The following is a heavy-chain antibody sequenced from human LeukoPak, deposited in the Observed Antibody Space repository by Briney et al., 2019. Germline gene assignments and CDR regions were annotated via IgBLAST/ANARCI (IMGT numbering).Heavy chain of an antibody. CDR1: GGSISSYY. J-gene: IGHJ5*02. V-gene: IGHV4-59*01. Sequence: SETLSLTCTVSGGSISSYYWSWIRQPPGKGLEWIGYIYYSGSTNYNPSLKSRVTISVDTSKNQFSLKLSSVTAADTAVYYCARGDYYGSPKVVAAWGQGTLVTVSS. D-gene: IGHD3-10*01. CDR3: ARGDYYGSPKVVAA. CDR2: IYYSGST.